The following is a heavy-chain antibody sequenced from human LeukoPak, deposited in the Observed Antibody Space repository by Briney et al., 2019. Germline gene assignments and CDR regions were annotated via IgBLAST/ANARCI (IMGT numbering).Heavy chain of an antibody. Sequence: GGSLRLSCVASGFTFSSNWMSWVRQAPGKGLEWVANIKEDGSQKYYLDSMKGRFTISRDNAKNSLYLQMNSLRAEDTAVYYYATYCGGDCYSPHDAFDIWGQGTMVTVSS. J-gene: IGHJ3*02. V-gene: IGHV3-7*05. CDR3: ATYCGGDCYSPHDAFDI. CDR2: IKEDGSQK. D-gene: IGHD2-21*02. CDR1: GFTFSSNW.